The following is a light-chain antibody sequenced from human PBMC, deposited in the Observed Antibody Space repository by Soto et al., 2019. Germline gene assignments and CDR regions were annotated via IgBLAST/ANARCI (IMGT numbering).Light chain of an antibody. V-gene: IGKV1-39*01. J-gene: IGKJ5*01. Sequence: DIQMTQSPLSLSASVGDRVPITCRASKRASEYLNWYHRKPGKAPKALIYSASNLESGVPSRFSGNGSGTDFTLTISSLQPEDFGTYYCQHIYSPPHTFGQGTRLEIK. CDR1: KRASEY. CDR3: QHIYSPPHT. CDR2: SAS.